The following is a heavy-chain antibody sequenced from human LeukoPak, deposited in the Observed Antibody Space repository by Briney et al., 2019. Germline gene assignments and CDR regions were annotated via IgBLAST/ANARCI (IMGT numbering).Heavy chain of an antibody. D-gene: IGHD2-2*01. CDR1: GGSISSYY. CDR3: ARVKRKYQLLKPLHETPSHYFDY. CDR2: IYYSGST. V-gene: IGHV4-39*07. J-gene: IGHJ4*02. Sequence: SETLSLTCTVSGGSISSYYWGWIRQPPGKGLEWIGSIYYSGSTYYNPSLKSRVTISVDTSKNQFSLKVSSVTAADTAVYYCARVKRKYQLLKPLHETPSHYFDYWGQGTLVTVSS.